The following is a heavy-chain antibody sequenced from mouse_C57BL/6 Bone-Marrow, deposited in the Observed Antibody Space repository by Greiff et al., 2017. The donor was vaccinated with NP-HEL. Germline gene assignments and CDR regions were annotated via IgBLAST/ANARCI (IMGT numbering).Heavy chain of an antibody. CDR2: IYPGGGYT. CDR3: ARGPQYYYGSSYGFAY. J-gene: IGHJ3*01. V-gene: IGHV1-63*01. Sequence: VQGVESGAELVRPGTSVKMSCKASGYTFTNYWIGWAKQRPGHGLEWIGDIYPGGGYTNYNEKFKGKATLTADKSSSTAYMQFSSLTSEDSAIYYCARGPQYYYGSSYGFAYWGQGTLVTVSA. CDR1: GYTFTNYW. D-gene: IGHD1-1*01.